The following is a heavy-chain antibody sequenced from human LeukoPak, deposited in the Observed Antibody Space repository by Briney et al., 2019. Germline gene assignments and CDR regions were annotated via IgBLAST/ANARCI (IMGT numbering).Heavy chain of an antibody. CDR3: ATDDLGFCSSTSCAHFDY. J-gene: IGHJ4*02. CDR1: GGTFSSYA. D-gene: IGHD2-2*01. CDR2: VIPIFGTA. V-gene: IGHV1-69*05. Sequence: SVKVSCKASGGTFSSYAISWVRQAPGQGLEWMGGVIPIFGTANYAQKFQGRVTITTDESTSTAYMELSSLRSEDTAVYYCATDDLGFCSSTSCAHFDYWGQGTLVTVSS.